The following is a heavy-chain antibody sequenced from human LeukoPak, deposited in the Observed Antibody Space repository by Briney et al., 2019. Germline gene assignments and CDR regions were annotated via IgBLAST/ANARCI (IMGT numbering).Heavy chain of an antibody. CDR1: GFTFDDDA. J-gene: IGHJ3*02. D-gene: IGHD3-9*01. CDR3: ARAIHDIAFDI. V-gene: IGHV3-9*01. CDR2: ISWNSGFI. Sequence: PGGSLRLSCAASGFTFDDDAMHWVRQGPGKGLEWVSGISWNSGFIGYADSVKGRFTISRDNSKNTLYLQMNSLRAEDTAVYYCARAIHDIAFDIWGQGTMVTVSS.